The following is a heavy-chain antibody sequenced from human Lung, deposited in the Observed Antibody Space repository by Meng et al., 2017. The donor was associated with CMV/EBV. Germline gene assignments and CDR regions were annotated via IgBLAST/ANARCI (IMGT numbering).Heavy chain of an antibody. CDR2: IYYSGST. V-gene: IGHV4-30-4*08. J-gene: IGHJ3*02. CDR1: GGSISSGDYY. D-gene: IGHD2-2*01. Sequence: LXXTVSGGSISSGDYYWSWIRQPPGKGLEWIGYIYYSGSTYYNPSLKSRVTISVDTSKNQFSLKLSSVTAADTAVYYCARVKPASRGAFDIWGQGTMVTVSS. CDR3: ARVKPASRGAFDI.